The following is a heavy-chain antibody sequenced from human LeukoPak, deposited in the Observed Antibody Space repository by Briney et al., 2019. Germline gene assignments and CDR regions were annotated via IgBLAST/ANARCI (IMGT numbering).Heavy chain of an antibody. CDR1: GFTVSTNY. V-gene: IGHV3-53*04. CDR3: ARVDCSSTRQYYYYGMDV. CDR2: IYSGDST. J-gene: IGHJ6*02. D-gene: IGHD2-2*01. Sequence: GGSLRLSCAASGFTVSTNYMSWVRQAPGKGLEWVSVIYSGDSTYYADSVKGRFTISRHNSKNTLYLQMNSLTTEDTAVYYCARVDCSSTRQYYYYGMDVWGQGTTVTVSS.